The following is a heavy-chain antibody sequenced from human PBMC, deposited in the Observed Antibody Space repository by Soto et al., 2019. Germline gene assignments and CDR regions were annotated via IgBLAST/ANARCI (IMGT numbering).Heavy chain of an antibody. CDR3: VRGHSSSWYLNFDY. J-gene: IGHJ4*02. V-gene: IGHV3-48*02. Sequence: EVYLVESGGGLVQPGGSLRLSCAASGFTFSSYSMNWVRQAPGKGLEWVSYISSSSRTIYYADSVKGRFTISRDNAKNSLYLQMNSLRDGDTAVYYCVRGHSSSWYLNFDYWGQGTLVTVSS. CDR1: GFTFSSYS. D-gene: IGHD6-13*01. CDR2: ISSSSRTI.